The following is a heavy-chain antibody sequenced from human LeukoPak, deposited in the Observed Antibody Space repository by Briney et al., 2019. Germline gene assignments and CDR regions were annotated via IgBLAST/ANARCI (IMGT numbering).Heavy chain of an antibody. CDR1: GFTFSSYW. CDR2: IKTDGTST. Sequence: GGSLRLSCAASGFTFSSYWMHWVRQAPGKGLVWVSRIKTDGTSTNYADSVKGRFTISRDNDKNTLYLQMNSLRAEDTALYYCARGAGLDCSRPGCYVIDVWGRGTMVTVSS. CDR3: ARGAGLDCSRPGCYVIDV. J-gene: IGHJ3*01. V-gene: IGHV3-74*01. D-gene: IGHD2-2*01.